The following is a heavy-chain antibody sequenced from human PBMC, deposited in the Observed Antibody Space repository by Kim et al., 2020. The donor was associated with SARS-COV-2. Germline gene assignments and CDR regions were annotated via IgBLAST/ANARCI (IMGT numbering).Heavy chain of an antibody. D-gene: IGHD1-26*01. Sequence: GGSLRLSCAASGFTFSSYGMHWVRQAPGKGLEWVAVISYDGSNKYSADSVKGRFTISRDNSKNSLYLQMNSLRAEDTAVYYCAKDRGWEGDDAIDICGQRTMGTDSS. CDR2: ISYDGSNK. CDR3: AKDRGWEGDDAIDI. J-gene: IGHJ3*02. V-gene: IGHV3-30*18. CDR1: GFTFSSYG.